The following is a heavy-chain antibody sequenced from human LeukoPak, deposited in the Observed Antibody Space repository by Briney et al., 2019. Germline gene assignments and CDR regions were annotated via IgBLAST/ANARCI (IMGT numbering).Heavy chain of an antibody. D-gene: IGHD5-18*01. Sequence: PGGSLRLSCAASGFTFSSYWMSWVRQATGKGLEWVANIKQDGSEKYYVDSVKGRFTISRDNAKNSLYLQMNSLRAEDTAVYYCARDHREELWLLQNDYWGQGTLVTVSS. CDR2: IKQDGSEK. V-gene: IGHV3-7*03. CDR3: ARDHREELWLLQNDY. CDR1: GFTFSSYW. J-gene: IGHJ4*02.